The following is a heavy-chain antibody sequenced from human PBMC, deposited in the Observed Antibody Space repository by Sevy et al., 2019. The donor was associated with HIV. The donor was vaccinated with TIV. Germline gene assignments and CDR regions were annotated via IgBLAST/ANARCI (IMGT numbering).Heavy chain of an antibody. CDR3: AKSYCGGDCLKEYYYYNGMDV. V-gene: IGHV3-43*01. Sequence: GGSLRLSCAASGFTFDDYTMHWVRQAPGKGLEWVSLISWDGGSTYYANSVKGRFTISRDNSKNSLYLQMNSLRTEDTAMYYCAKSYCGGDCLKEYYYYNGMDVWGQGTTVTVSS. D-gene: IGHD2-21*02. CDR1: GFTFDDYT. CDR2: ISWDGGST. J-gene: IGHJ6*02.